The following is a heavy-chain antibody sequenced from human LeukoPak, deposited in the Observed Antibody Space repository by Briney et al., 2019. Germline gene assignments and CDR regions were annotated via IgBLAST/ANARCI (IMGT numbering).Heavy chain of an antibody. Sequence: PSETLSLTCTVSGGSISSYYWSWIRQPPGKGLEWIGYIYYSGSTNYNPSLKSRVTISVDTSKNQFSLELSSVTAADTAVYYCARHPDEQQLGIFDYWGQGTLVTVSS. J-gene: IGHJ4*02. CDR3: ARHPDEQQLGIFDY. V-gene: IGHV4-59*08. CDR2: IYYSGST. CDR1: GGSISSYY. D-gene: IGHD6-13*01.